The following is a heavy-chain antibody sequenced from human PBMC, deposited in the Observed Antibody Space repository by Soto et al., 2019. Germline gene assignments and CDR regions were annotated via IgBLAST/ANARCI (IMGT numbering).Heavy chain of an antibody. CDR1: GGSFSGYY. D-gene: IGHD1-1*01. Sequence: PSETLSLTCAVYGGSFSGYYWSWVRQPRGKGLERRGEISHSGDTNYNPSLKSRVIMSLEPSKNRFSLRLNSVSDAHTAVHYCARLFDGGTGNWYFDLCGRLTLVT. CDR2: ISHSGDT. V-gene: IGHV4-34*01. J-gene: IGHJ2*01. CDR3: ARLFDGGTGNWYFDL.